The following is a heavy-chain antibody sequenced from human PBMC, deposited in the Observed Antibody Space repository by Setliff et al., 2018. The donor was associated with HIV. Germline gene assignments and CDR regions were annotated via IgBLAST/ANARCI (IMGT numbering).Heavy chain of an antibody. V-gene: IGHV4-34*01. CDR1: GGSFSGYY. J-gene: IGHJ6*03. Sequence: PSETLSLTCAVYGGSFSGYYWGWLRQAPGKGLEWIGEINHSGRTNYNPSLKSRVIIAVDTSKNQFSLKVSSVTAADTAVYYCARHAPRNHDLAGVFYPYYMDVWGKGTTVTVSS. D-gene: IGHD1-1*01. CDR3: ARHAPRNHDLAGVFYPYYMDV. CDR2: INHSGRT.